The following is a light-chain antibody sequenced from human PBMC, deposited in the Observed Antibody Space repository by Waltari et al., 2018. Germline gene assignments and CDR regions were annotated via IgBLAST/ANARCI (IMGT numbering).Light chain of an antibody. CDR3: SSYTSSNTVL. J-gene: IGLJ2*01. CDR1: SRDGGGYNY. Sequence: QSALTQPASVSGSPGQSITIPCSGSSRDGGGYNYVSWYLQYPGQAPKLIIYDVSQRPSEISNRFSGSKSGSTASLTISGLQAEDEADYYCSSYTSSNTVLFGGGTKVTVL. CDR2: DVS. V-gene: IGLV2-14*03.